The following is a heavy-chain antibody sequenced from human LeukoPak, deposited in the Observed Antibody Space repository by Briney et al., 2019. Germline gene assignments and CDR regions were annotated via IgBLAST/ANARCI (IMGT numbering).Heavy chain of an antibody. CDR2: ISAYNGNT. Sequence: ASVKVSCKASGYTFTSYGTSWVRQAPGQGLEWMGWISAYNGNTNYAQKLQGRVTMTTDTSTSTAYMELRSLRSDDTAVYYCARGRLHCSGGSCYQDYWGQGTLVTVSS. CDR3: ARGRLHCSGGSCYQDY. V-gene: IGHV1-18*01. CDR1: GYTFTSYG. J-gene: IGHJ4*02. D-gene: IGHD2-15*01.